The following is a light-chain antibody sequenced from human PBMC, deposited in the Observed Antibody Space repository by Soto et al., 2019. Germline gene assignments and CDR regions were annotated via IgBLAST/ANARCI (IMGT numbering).Light chain of an antibody. V-gene: IGLV1-51*01. CDR2: DNN. Sequence: QSVLTQPPSVSAAPGQKVTISCSGSSSNIGNNYVSWYQQLPGTAPKLLIYDNNERPSGIPDRFSGSKSGTSATLGITGLQTGDEADYYCGTWDSSLSSVVFGEGTKVTVL. J-gene: IGLJ2*01. CDR1: SSNIGNNY. CDR3: GTWDSSLSSVV.